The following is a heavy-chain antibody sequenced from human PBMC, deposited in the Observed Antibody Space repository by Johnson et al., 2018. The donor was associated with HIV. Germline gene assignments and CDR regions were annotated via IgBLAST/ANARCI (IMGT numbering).Heavy chain of an antibody. J-gene: IGHJ3*02. Sequence: MQLVESGGGVVQPGRSLRLSCAASGFTVSTNYMSWVRQAPGKGLEWVSLIYTGGSTFYADSVKGRFTISRDNSKNALYLQMNSLRAEDTAVYYCARVRVGAFDIWGQGTMVTVSS. CDR1: GFTVSTNY. CDR3: ARVRVGAFDI. CDR2: IYTGGST. V-gene: IGHV3-66*02. D-gene: IGHD1-26*01.